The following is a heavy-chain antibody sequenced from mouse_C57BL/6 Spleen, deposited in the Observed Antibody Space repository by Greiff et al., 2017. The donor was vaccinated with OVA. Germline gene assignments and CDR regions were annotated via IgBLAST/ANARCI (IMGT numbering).Heavy chain of an antibody. CDR3: AREDYYYGSSRDYFDY. CDR2: IHPNSGST. D-gene: IGHD1-1*01. CDR1: GYTFTSYW. J-gene: IGHJ2*01. Sequence: VQLKQPGAELVEPGASVKLSCKASGYTFTSYWMHWVKQRPGQGLEWIGMIHPNSGSTNYNEKFKSKATLTVDKSSSTAYMQLSSLTSEDSAVYYCAREDYYYGSSRDYFDYWGQGTTLTVSS. V-gene: IGHV1-64*01.